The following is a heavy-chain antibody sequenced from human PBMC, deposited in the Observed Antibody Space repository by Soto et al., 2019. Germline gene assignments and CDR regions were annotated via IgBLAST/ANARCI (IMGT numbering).Heavy chain of an antibody. CDR3: ARRSYYYDSSGQQGSDY. V-gene: IGHV1-18*01. Sequence: ASVKVSCKASGYRFTNHGISWVRQAPGQGLEWMGWISAYNGNTNYAQKLQGRVTMTTDTSTSTAYMELRSLRSDDTAVYYCARRSYYYDSSGQQGSDYWGQGTLVTVSS. CDR2: ISAYNGNT. D-gene: IGHD3-22*01. J-gene: IGHJ4*02. CDR1: GYRFTNHG.